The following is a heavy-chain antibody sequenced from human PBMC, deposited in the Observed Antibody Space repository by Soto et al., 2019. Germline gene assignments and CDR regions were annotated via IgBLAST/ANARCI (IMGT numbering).Heavy chain of an antibody. V-gene: IGHV1-2*02. J-gene: IGHJ4*02. CDR2: ISPDSGGT. CDR1: GHTFTGYY. D-gene: IGHD3-22*01. CDR3: ARSGQKYYYDSSGYYPLDY. Sequence: ASVKVSCKSSGHTFTGYYMHWVRPAPGQGLEWMGWISPDSGGTNYAQKFQGRVTITADKSTSTAYMELSSLRSEDTAVYYCARSGQKYYYDSSGYYPLDYWGQGTLVTVSS.